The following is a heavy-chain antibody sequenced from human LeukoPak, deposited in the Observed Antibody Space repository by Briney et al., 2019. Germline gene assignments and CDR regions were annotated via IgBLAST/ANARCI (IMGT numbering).Heavy chain of an antibody. D-gene: IGHD3-22*01. CDR1: GFTFGDYA. Sequence: GGSLRLSCTTSGFTFGDYAMSWVRQAPGKGLEWVAVISYDGSNKYYADSVKGRFTISRDNSENTLYLQMNSLRAEDTAVYYCAKDRHYYYDSSGYRNWFDPWGQGTLVTVSS. J-gene: IGHJ5*02. V-gene: IGHV3-30*04. CDR2: ISYDGSNK. CDR3: AKDRHYYYDSSGYRNWFDP.